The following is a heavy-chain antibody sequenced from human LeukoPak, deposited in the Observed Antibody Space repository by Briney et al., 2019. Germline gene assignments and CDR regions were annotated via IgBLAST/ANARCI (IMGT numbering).Heavy chain of an antibody. D-gene: IGHD6-19*01. CDR3: ARDRGYSSGWYVPAYYYYYYYMDV. Sequence: GSLRLSCAASGFTFSSYSMNWVRQAPGKGLEWVSSISSSSSYIYYADSVKGRFTISRDNAKNSLYLQMNSLRAEDTAVYYCARDRGYSSGWYVPAYYYYYYYMDVWGKGTTVTISS. V-gene: IGHV3-21*04. CDR2: ISSSSSYI. CDR1: GFTFSSYS. J-gene: IGHJ6*03.